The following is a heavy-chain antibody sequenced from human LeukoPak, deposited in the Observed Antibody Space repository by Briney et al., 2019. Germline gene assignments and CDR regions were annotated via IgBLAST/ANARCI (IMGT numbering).Heavy chain of an antibody. CDR1: GFNFANHA. CDR2: ISGGGNIT. Sequence: RGSLRLSCAASGFNFANHAMSWVRQTPGKGLEWVSAISGGGNITYYADSVTGRFTISRDNSKDTLFLQMHSLRPGDTAVYYCVREDTPATANYWGQGTLVTISS. J-gene: IGHJ4*02. V-gene: IGHV3-23*01. CDR3: VREDTPATANY. D-gene: IGHD2-21*02.